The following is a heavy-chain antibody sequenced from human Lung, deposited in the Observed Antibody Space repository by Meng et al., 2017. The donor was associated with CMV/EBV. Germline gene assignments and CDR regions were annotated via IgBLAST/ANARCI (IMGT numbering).Heavy chain of an antibody. CDR3: ASGLEEYLGWEMGY. Sequence: EFGACLFHTGGSLSLSCAVSGFTVRRHYLPWVRIAPAKGLEWVSRIDTDGSGPSYDDSVKGRFTISRDDAKNTLYLQMNSMRIEYTAVYYCASGLEEYLGWEMGYWGQGTLVTVSS. V-gene: IGHV3-74*01. CDR2: IDTDGSGP. CDR1: GFTVRRHY. D-gene: IGHD2/OR15-2a*01. J-gene: IGHJ4*02.